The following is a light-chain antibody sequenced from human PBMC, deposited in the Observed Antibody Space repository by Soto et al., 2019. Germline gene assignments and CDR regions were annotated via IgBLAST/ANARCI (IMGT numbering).Light chain of an antibody. V-gene: IGKV1-39*01. CDR3: QQTYRLPWT. J-gene: IGKJ1*01. CDR2: SAS. Sequence: DIQMTQSPSSLSAYVGDRVTITCQASQDIDKYLNWYQQKXGKAHXLLIYSASSLKSGVPSRFSGSGSGTALTLTINSLQPEDFATYICQQTYRLPWTFGQGTKV. CDR1: QDIDKY.